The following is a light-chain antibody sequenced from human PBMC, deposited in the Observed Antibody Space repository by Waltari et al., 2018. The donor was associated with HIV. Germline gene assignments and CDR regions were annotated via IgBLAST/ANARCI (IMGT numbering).Light chain of an antibody. CDR3: QSADSSGTPWV. J-gene: IGLJ3*02. V-gene: IGLV3-25*03. CDR2: KDS. CDR1: ALPTQS. Sequence: SYDLTQPPSVSVSPGQTARITCSGDALPTQSPYWYQQKPGQAPVLVIYKDSERPSGIPERLFGSSSGTTVTLTISGVQAEDEADYYCQSADSSGTPWVFGGGTKLTVL.